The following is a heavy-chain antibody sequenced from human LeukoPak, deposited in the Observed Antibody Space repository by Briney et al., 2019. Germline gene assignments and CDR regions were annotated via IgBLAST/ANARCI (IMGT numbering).Heavy chain of an antibody. D-gene: IGHD1-26*01. V-gene: IGHV4-4*02. J-gene: IGHJ6*03. CDR3: ARALVGATMGHYYYYMDV. CDR1: GGSISSSNW. CDR2: IYHSGST. Sequence: PSETLSLTCAVSGGSISSSNWWSWVRQPPGKGLEWIGEIYHSGSTNYNPSLKSRVTISVDKSKNQFSLKLSSVTAADTAVYYCARALVGATMGHYYYYMDVWGKGTTVTVSS.